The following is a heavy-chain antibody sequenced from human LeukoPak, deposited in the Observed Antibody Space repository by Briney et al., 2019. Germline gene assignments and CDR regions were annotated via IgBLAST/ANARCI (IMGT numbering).Heavy chain of an antibody. D-gene: IGHD3-3*01. CDR1: GFTFSSYG. Sequence: GGSLRLSCAASGFTFSSYGMHWVRQAPGKGLEWVAVISYDGSNKYYADSVKGRFTISRDNSKNTLYLQMNSLRAEDTAVYHCAKGDRHYDFWSGYYDYYYMDVWGKGTTVTVSS. V-gene: IGHV3-30*18. CDR2: ISYDGSNK. J-gene: IGHJ6*03. CDR3: AKGDRHYDFWSGYYDYYYMDV.